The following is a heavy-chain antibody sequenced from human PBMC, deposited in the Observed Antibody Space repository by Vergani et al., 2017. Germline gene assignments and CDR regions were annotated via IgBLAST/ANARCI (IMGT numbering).Heavy chain of an antibody. CDR3: ARDRSLNY. CDR2: ISYDGSNK. J-gene: IGHJ4*02. V-gene: IGHV3-30*04. Sequence: QVQLVESGGGVVQTGRSLRLSCAASGFSSSSYAMHWVRQAPGKGLAWVAVISYDGSNKYYADSVQGRFTISRDNSKNTLYLQMNSLRVEDTAVYYCARDRSLNYWGQGTLVTVSS. CDR1: GFSSSSYA.